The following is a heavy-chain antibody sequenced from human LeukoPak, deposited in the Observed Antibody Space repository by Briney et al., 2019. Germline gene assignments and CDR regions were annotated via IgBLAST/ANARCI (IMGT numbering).Heavy chain of an antibody. CDR1: GGSISSYY. J-gene: IGHJ6*03. Sequence: SETLSLTCTVSGGSISSYYWKWIGQSLGKGLEWIGYIYSSGTTNYNPSLRSRVSMSVDTSKNQFSLRLSSVTAADTTMYYCARVGCSGGSCYRLRYYMDVWGKGTTVTVSS. CDR3: ARVGCSGGSCYRLRYYMDV. CDR2: IYSSGTT. V-gene: IGHV4-59*01. D-gene: IGHD2-15*01.